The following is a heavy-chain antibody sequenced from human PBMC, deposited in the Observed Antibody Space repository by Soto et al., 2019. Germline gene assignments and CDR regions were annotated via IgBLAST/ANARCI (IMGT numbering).Heavy chain of an antibody. CDR1: VFTFSSYW. D-gene: IGHD3-3*01. CDR2: IKQDGSEK. Sequence: WWSLRLSCSASVFTFSSYWMSWCRQAPGKGLEWVANIKQDGSEKYYVDSVKGRFTISRDNAKNSLYLQMNSLRAEDTAVYYCARDWYDFWSGTPDYWGQGTLVTVSS. V-gene: IGHV3-7*01. J-gene: IGHJ4*02. CDR3: ARDWYDFWSGTPDY.